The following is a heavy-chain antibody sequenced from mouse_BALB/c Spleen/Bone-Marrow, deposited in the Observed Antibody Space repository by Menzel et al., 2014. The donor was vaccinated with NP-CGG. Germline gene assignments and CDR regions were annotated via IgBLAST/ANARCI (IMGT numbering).Heavy chain of an antibody. Sequence: VQLQQSGPELVESGTSVKISCKASGYTFTDYNMHCVKQSHGKSLEWIGYIYPFNGGTDYNQKFKSKATMTVDKSSSTEYMELRNLTSEDSAVYYCARSGYFDYWGQGTTLTVSS. CDR3: ARSGYFDY. J-gene: IGHJ2*01. D-gene: IGHD1-3*01. CDR2: IYPFNGGT. V-gene: IGHV1S29*02. CDR1: GYTFTDYN.